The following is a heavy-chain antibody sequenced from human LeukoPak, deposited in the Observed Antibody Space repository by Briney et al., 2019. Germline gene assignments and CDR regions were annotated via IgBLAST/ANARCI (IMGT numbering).Heavy chain of an antibody. V-gene: IGHV1-69*04. CDR2: IIPILGIA. Sequence: ASVKVSCKASGGTFSSYAISWVRRAPGQGLEWMGRIIPILGIANYAQKFQGRVTITADKSTSTAYMELSSLRSEDTAVYYCARESYWGDYYFDYWGQGTLVTVSS. CDR3: ARESYWGDYYFDY. J-gene: IGHJ4*02. D-gene: IGHD2-21*02. CDR1: GGTFSSYA.